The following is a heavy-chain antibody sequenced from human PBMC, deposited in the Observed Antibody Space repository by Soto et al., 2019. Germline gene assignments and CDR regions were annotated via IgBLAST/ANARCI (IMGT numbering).Heavy chain of an antibody. CDR1: GFTFSSYG. Sequence: PGGSLRLSCAASGFTFSSYGMHWVRQAPGKGLEWVAVISYDGSNKYYADSVKGRFTISRDNSKNTLYLQMNSLRAEDTAVYYCAKSRAVVAAIWFDPWGQGTLVTVSS. CDR3: AKSRAVVAAIWFDP. D-gene: IGHD2-15*01. V-gene: IGHV3-30*18. J-gene: IGHJ5*02. CDR2: ISYDGSNK.